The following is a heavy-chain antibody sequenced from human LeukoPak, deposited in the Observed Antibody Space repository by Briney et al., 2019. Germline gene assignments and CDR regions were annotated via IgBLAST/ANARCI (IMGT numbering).Heavy chain of an antibody. Sequence: GESLKISCQGSGYSFTSYWIAWFRQMPGKGLEWMGIIYPADSDTRYSPSFQGQVSISADKSMSIAYLQWRSLKASDTAMYHCARPHYYGSGSYYSGFDTWGQGTMVTVSS. CDR1: GYSFTSYW. V-gene: IGHV5-51*01. J-gene: IGHJ3*02. CDR2: IYPADSDT. CDR3: ARPHYYGSGSYYSGFDT. D-gene: IGHD3-10*01.